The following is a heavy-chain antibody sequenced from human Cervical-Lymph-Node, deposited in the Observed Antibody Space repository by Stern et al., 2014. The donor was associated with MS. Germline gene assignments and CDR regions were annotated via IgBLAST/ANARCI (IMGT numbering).Heavy chain of an antibody. D-gene: IGHD3-10*01. Sequence: VQLEESGGGVVQPGRSLRLSCVASGFTFTTYGMHWVRQAPGKGLGWVAGILYDGSKKDYADSVNGRFTISRDNSKNKLYLQMSSLRAEDTAVYYWAKDRKTYYYGSGSYYNSYYFDYWGQGTLVTVSS. V-gene: IGHV3-30*18. CDR2: ILYDGSKK. CDR3: AKDRKTYYYGSGSYYNSYYFDY. CDR1: GFTFTTYG. J-gene: IGHJ4*02.